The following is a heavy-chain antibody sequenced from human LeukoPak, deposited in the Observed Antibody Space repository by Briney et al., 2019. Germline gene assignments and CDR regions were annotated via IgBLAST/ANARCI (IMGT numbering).Heavy chain of an antibody. CDR2: ISSNSRYT. D-gene: IGHD6-13*01. V-gene: IGHV3-21*01. J-gene: IGHJ4*02. CDR1: GFTFDDYG. CDR3: ARVAEAAAFDY. Sequence: PGGPLRLSCAASGFTFDDYGMSWVRQAPGKGLEWVSSISSNSRYTYYADSVKGRFTISRDNAKSSLYLQMNGLRADDTAVYYCARVAEAAAFDYWGQGTLVTVSS.